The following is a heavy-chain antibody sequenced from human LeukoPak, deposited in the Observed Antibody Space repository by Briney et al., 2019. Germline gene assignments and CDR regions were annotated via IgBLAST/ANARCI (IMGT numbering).Heavy chain of an antibody. V-gene: IGHV3-48*01. J-gene: IGHJ4*02. CDR1: GFTFSAYT. D-gene: IGHD1-1*01. CDR3: ARGWNDDY. CDR2: ISTSGSPI. Sequence: TGGSLRLSCAASGFTFSAYTMKWVRQAPGKGLEWILYISTSGSPIYYADSVKGRFTISRDNAKYSVYLQMNSLRAEDTAMYYCARGWNDDYWGQGTLVTVSS.